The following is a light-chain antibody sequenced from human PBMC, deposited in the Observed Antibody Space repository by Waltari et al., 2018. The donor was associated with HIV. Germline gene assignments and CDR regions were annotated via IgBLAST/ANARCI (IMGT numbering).Light chain of an antibody. J-gene: IGKJ1*01. V-gene: IGKV1-5*03. Sequence: IRLTQSPSTLSASAVDRVAITCRAGQNVGAFLAWYQQKPGKPPKLLIFQASILEGGVPSRFSGSVSGSDFTLTINGLQSDDFATYYCHQYASFSGTFGQGTKVEL. CDR3: HQYASFSGT. CDR2: QAS. CDR1: QNVGAF.